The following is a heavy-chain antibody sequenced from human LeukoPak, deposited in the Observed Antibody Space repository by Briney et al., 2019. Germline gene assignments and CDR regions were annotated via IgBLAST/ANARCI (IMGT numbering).Heavy chain of an antibody. CDR1: GFTFSSYA. V-gene: IGHV3-23*01. D-gene: IGHD3-3*01. CDR2: ISGSGGST. CDR3: ATHTYYDFWSGYYDDY. Sequence: GGSLRLSCAASGFTFSSYAMSWVRQAPGKGWKWVSAISGSGGSTYYADSVKGRFTISRDNSKNTLYLQMNSLRAEDTAVYYCATHTYYDFWSGYYDDYWGQGTLVTVSS. J-gene: IGHJ4*02.